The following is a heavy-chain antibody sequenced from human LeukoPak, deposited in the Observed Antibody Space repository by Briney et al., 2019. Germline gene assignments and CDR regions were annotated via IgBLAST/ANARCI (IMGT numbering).Heavy chain of an antibody. CDR3: ARLKSGWELGIDY. J-gene: IGHJ4*02. CDR2: INHSGST. CDR1: GGSFSGYY. V-gene: IGHV4-34*01. Sequence: SETLSLTCAVYGGSFSGYYWSWIRQPPGKGLEWIGEINHSGSTNYNPSLKSRVTISVDTSKNQFSLKLSSVTAADTAVYYCARLKSGWELGIDYWGQGTLDTVSS. D-gene: IGHD1-26*01.